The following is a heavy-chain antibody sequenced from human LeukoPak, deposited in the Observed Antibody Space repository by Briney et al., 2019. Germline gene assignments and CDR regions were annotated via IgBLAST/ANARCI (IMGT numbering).Heavy chain of an antibody. Sequence: GGSLRLSCAASGFTFSTYSMNWVRQAPGKGLEWVSSISSSGDFIYYADSVKGRFPISRDNAENSLYLQMKSLRAEDTAVYYCARVRGAISYSDYWGQGTLVTVSS. CDR3: ARVRGAISYSDY. CDR1: GFTFSTYS. J-gene: IGHJ4*02. V-gene: IGHV3-21*01. CDR2: ISSSGDFI. D-gene: IGHD3-3*01.